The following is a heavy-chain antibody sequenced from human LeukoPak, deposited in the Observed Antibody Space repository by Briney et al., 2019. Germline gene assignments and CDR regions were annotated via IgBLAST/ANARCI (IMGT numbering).Heavy chain of an antibody. CDR2: IDTSGNII. V-gene: IGHV3-11*01. J-gene: IGHJ4*02. CDR3: VRGWGAATEGG. D-gene: IGHD6-13*01. CDR1: GFTFSDSY. Sequence: GGSLRLSCTASGFTFSDSYMSWIRQAPGKGLEWISYIDTSGNIIYYADSVKGRFAISRDNAKTSLYLQMTSLRADDTAVYYCVRGWGAATEGGWGQGTLVTVSS.